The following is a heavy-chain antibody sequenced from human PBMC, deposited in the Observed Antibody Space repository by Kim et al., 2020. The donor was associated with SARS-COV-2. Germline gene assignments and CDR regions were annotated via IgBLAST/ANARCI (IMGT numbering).Heavy chain of an antibody. CDR1: GFTFGDYA. CDR2: IRSKAYGGTT. J-gene: IGHJ4*02. CDR3: TGYYGSGWPSAEVH. D-gene: IGHD3-10*01. Sequence: GGSLRLSCTASGFTFGDYAMSWVRQAPGKGPEWVGFIRSKAYGGTTEYAASVKGRFTISRDDSKSIAYLQMNSLKTEDTAVYYCTGYYGSGWPSAEVHWGQGTLVTVSS. V-gene: IGHV3-49*04.